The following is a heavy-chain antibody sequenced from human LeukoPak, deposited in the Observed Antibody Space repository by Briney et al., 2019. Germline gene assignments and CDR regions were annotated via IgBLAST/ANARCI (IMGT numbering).Heavy chain of an antibody. CDR3: ARHGNGLTSHFGAFDI. J-gene: IGHJ3*02. CDR1: GYSFTSYW. V-gene: IGHV5-51*01. Sequence: GESLQISCKGSGYSFTSYWIGWVRQMPGKGVEWMGIIYPGDSDTRYSPSFQGQVTISADKSISTASLQWSSLKASDTALYYCARHGNGLTSHFGAFDIWGQGTMVTVSS. CDR2: IYPGDSDT. D-gene: IGHD1-26*01.